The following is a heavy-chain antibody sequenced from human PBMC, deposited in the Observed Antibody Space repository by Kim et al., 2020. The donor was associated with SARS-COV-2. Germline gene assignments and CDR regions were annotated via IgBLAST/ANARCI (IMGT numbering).Heavy chain of an antibody. CDR1: GYTFTSYY. CDR3: ANSVVVVAATPKVPYYYYGMDV. Sequence: ASVKVSCKASGYTFTSYYMHWVRQAPGQGLEWMGIINPSGGSTSYAQKFQGRVTMTRDTSTSTVYMELSSLRSEDTAVYYCANSVVVVAATPKVPYYYYGMDVWGQGTTVTVSS. CDR2: INPSGGST. V-gene: IGHV1-46*01. D-gene: IGHD2-15*01. J-gene: IGHJ6*02.